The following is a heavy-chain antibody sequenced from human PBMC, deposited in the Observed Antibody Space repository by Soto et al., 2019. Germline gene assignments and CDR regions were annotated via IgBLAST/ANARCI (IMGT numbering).Heavy chain of an antibody. J-gene: IGHJ3*02. D-gene: IGHD3-22*01. V-gene: IGHV4-59*01. CDR1: CGSISSYY. CDR2: IYYSGST. Sequence: TSETLSVTCTVSCGSISSYYWSWIRQPPGKGLEWIGYIYYSGSTNYNPSLKSRVTISVDTSKNQFSLKLSSVTAADTAVYYCARGVVVITTFTFDIWGQGTMVT. CDR3: ARGVVVITTFTFDI.